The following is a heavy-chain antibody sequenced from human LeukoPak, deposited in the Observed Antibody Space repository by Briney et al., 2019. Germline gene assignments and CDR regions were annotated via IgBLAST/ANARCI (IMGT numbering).Heavy chain of an antibody. D-gene: IGHD3-3*01. Sequence: PSETLSLTCTVSGGSISDYYWNWIRQPPGKGLEWIGYIYYSGSTTYNPSLKSRVTMSVDTAKNQFSLKLRSVTAADTAVYYCARGDFCSKSNCYLRPMDVWGKGTTLTVSS. V-gene: IGHV4-59*01. CDR3: ARGDFCSKSNCYLRPMDV. CDR1: GGSISDYY. J-gene: IGHJ6*03. CDR2: IYYSGST.